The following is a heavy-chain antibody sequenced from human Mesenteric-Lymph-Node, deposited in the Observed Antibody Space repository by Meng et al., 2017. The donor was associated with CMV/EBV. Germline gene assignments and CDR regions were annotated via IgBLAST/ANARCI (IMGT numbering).Heavy chain of an antibody. Sequence: GESLKISCAASGFTFDDYGMSWVRQAPGKGLEWVSGINWNGRSTGYGHSVKGRFTISRDNAQNSLYLQMNSLRAEDTALYYCVREISMSDFANWGQGTLVTVSS. CDR2: INWNGRST. CDR1: GFTFDDYG. V-gene: IGHV3-20*04. J-gene: IGHJ4*02. D-gene: IGHD3-3*01. CDR3: VREISMSDFAN.